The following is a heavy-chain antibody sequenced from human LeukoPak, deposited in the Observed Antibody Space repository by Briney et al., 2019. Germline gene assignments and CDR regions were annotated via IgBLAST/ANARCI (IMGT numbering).Heavy chain of an antibody. V-gene: IGHV3-21*01. CDR2: ISSSSSYI. CDR3: AREIAVAGTDY. CDR1: GFTFSSYE. Sequence: GGSLRLSCAASGFTFSSYEMNWVRQAPGKGLEWVSSISSSSSYIYYADSVKGRFTISRDNAKNSLYLQMNSLRAEDAAVYYCAREIAVAGTDYWGQGTLVTVSS. J-gene: IGHJ4*02. D-gene: IGHD6-19*01.